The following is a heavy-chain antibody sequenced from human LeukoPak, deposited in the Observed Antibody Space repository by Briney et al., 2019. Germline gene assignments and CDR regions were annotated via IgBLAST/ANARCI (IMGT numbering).Heavy chain of an antibody. CDR3: AREGGSSWSFDY. Sequence: SETLSLTCTVSGGSISSYYWSWVRQPAGKGLEWIGRIYTSGSTNYNPSLKRRVTMSVDTSKNQFSLKLSSVTAADTAVYYCAREGGSSWSFDYWGQGTLVTVSS. J-gene: IGHJ4*02. CDR2: IYTSGST. D-gene: IGHD6-13*01. V-gene: IGHV4-4*07. CDR1: GGSISSYY.